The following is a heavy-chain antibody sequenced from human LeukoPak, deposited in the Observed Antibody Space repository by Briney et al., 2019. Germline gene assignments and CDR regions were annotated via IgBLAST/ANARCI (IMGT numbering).Heavy chain of an antibody. Sequence: ASVKVSCKASGGTFISYAISWVRQAPGQGLEWMGGIIPIFGTANYAQKFQGRVTITADESTSTAYMELSSLRSEDTAVYYCARVLNTIPPRYGMDVWGQGTTVTVSS. V-gene: IGHV1-69*01. J-gene: IGHJ6*02. CDR2: IIPIFGTA. CDR1: GGTFISYA. CDR3: ARVLNTIPPRYGMDV. D-gene: IGHD3-10*01.